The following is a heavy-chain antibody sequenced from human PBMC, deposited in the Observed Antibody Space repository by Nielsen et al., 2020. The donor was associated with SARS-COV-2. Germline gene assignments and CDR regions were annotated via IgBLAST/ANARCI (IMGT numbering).Heavy chain of an antibody. CDR3: ARDVAVADFGFDP. J-gene: IGHJ5*02. CDR2: ISSDDGNTT. CDR1: GFTFSRFG. Sequence: GGSLRLSCAASGFTFSRFGMHWVRQAPGKGLVWVSRISSDDGNTTTYADSVRGRFTISRDNAKNTLYLQMNSLRVEDTAVYYCARDVAVADFGFDPWGQGTLVTVSS. D-gene: IGHD6-19*01. V-gene: IGHV3-74*03.